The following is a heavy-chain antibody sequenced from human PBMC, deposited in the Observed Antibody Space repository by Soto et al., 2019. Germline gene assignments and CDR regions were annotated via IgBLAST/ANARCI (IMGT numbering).Heavy chain of an antibody. V-gene: IGHV4-39*01. CDR3: ASPHYSGYDNDY. CDR1: GGSISSSSYY. Sequence: QLQLQESGPGLVKPSETLSLTCTVSGGSISSSSYYWGWIRQPPGKGLEWIGSIYYSGSTYYNPSLKSRVTISVDTSKNQFSLKLSSVTAADTAVYYCASPHYSGYDNDYWGQGTLVTVSS. D-gene: IGHD5-12*01. CDR2: IYYSGST. J-gene: IGHJ4*02.